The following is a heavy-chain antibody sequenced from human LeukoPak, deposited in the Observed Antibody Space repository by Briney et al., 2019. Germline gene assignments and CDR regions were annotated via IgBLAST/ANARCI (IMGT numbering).Heavy chain of an antibody. D-gene: IGHD6-19*01. CDR2: ISSSGSTI. V-gene: IGHV3-48*03. CDR3: ARAAPDSSGWGDWFDP. J-gene: IGHJ5*02. Sequence: HSGGSLRLSCAASGFTFSSYAMSWVRQAPGKGLEWVSYISSSGSTIYYADSVKGRFTISRDNAKNSLYLQMNSLRAEDTAVYYCARAAPDSSGWGDWFDPWGQGTLVTVSS. CDR1: GFTFSSYA.